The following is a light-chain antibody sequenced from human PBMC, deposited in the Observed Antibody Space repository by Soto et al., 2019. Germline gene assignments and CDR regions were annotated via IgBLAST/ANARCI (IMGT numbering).Light chain of an antibody. V-gene: IGKV1-5*03. CDR1: QSISSW. CDR2: EAS. CDR3: QQSYSMPLA. J-gene: IGKJ4*01. Sequence: DIQMTQSPSTLSASVGDRATITCRASQSISSWLAWYQQKPGKAPKLLIYEASNLESGVPSTFSGSGSGTDFTLTISSLQPEDFVSYYCQQSYSMPLAFGGGTKVDIK.